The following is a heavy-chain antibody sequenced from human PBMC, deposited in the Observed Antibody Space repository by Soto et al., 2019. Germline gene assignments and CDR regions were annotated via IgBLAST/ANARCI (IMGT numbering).Heavy chain of an antibody. CDR3: ARGGWFGELATYFDY. CDR1: GYTLTELS. D-gene: IGHD3-10*01. J-gene: IGHJ4*02. Sequence: ASVKVSCKVSGYTLTELSMHWVRQAPGKGLEWMGGFDPEDGETIYAQKFQGRVTMTEDTSTDTAYMELSSLRSEDTAVYYCARGGWFGELATYFDYWGQGTLVTVSS. V-gene: IGHV1-24*01. CDR2: FDPEDGET.